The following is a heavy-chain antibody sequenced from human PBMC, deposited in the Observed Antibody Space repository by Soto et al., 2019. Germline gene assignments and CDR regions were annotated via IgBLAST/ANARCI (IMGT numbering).Heavy chain of an antibody. J-gene: IGHJ4*02. D-gene: IGHD3-10*01. V-gene: IGHV1-8*01. CDR2: MNPNSGNT. Sequence: QAQLVQSGAEVKKPGASVKVSCKASGYTFTSYDINWVRQATGQGLEWMGWMNPNSGNTGYAQKFQGRVTMTRNTTISTAYMELSSLRSEDTAVYCCAITHLRFGEHHYWCRGTLVTFSS. CDR1: GYTFTSYD. CDR3: AITHLRFGEHHY.